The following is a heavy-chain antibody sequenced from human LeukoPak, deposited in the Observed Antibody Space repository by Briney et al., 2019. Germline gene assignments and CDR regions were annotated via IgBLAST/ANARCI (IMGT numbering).Heavy chain of an antibody. CDR2: IYYSGST. V-gene: IGHV4-59*08. Sequence: PSETLSLTCTVSGGSSSSYYWSWIRQPPGKGLEWIGYIYYSGSTNYNPSLKSRVTISVDTSKNQFSLKLISVTAADTAVYYCARHSGRYYGVGWFDPWGQGTLVTVSS. J-gene: IGHJ5*02. D-gene: IGHD1-26*01. CDR1: GGSSSSYY. CDR3: ARHSGRYYGVGWFDP.